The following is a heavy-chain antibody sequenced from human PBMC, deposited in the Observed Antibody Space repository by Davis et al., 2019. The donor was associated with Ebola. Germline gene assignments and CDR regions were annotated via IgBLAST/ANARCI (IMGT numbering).Heavy chain of an antibody. CDR2: IYHSGST. Sequence: PSQTLSPTCDLSAGSISSGGYSWSWIRQPPGKGLEWIGYIYHSGSTYYNPSLKSRVTISVDRSKNQFSLKLSSVTAADTAVYYCAREAVNNDRGNFDYWGQGTLVTVSS. J-gene: IGHJ4*02. CDR3: AREAVNNDRGNFDY. D-gene: IGHD3-10*02. V-gene: IGHV4-30-2*01. CDR1: AGSISSGGYS.